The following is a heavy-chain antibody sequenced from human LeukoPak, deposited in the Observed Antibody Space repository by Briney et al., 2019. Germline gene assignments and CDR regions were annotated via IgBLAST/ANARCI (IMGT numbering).Heavy chain of an antibody. CDR1: GYMFTSYD. Sequence: ASVKVSCKASGYMFTSYDISWVRQATGQGLEWMGWMNPNSGNTGYAQKFQGRVTITMNTSISTAYMELSSLRSEDTAVYYCARGAQYSYGYSFDYWGQGTLVTVSS. J-gene: IGHJ4*02. CDR2: MNPNSGNT. D-gene: IGHD5-18*01. V-gene: IGHV1-8*03. CDR3: ARGAQYSYGYSFDY.